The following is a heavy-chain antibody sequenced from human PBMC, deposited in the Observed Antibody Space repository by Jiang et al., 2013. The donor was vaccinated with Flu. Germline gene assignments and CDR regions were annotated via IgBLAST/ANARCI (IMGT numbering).Heavy chain of an antibody. J-gene: IGHJ4*02. CDR3: AREPYSYGWEDY. Sequence: GAEVKKPGASVKVSCKASGYTFTSYGISWVRQAPGQGLEWMGWISAYNGNTNYAQKLQGRVTMTTDKSTSTAYMELSSLRSEDTAVYYCAREPYSYGWEDYWGQGTLVTVSS. D-gene: IGHD5-18*01. CDR1: GYTFTSYG. V-gene: IGHV1-18*01. CDR2: ISAYNGNT.